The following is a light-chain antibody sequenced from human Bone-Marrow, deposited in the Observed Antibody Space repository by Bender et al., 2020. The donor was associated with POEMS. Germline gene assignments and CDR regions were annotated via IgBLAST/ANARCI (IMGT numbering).Light chain of an antibody. J-gene: IGLJ3*02. CDR3: QSTDNSNSYVV. CDR1: ALPKQY. Sequence: SYELTQPPSVSVSPGQTARITCSGDALPKQYAHWYQQKPGQAPLLVIYKDTERPSGIPARFSGSTSGTIVTLTISGVQAEDEAVYYCQSTDNSNSYVVFGGGTKLTVL. CDR2: KDT. V-gene: IGLV3-25*03.